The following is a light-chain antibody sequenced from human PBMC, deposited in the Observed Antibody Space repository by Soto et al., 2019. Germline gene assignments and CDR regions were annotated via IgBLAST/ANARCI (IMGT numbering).Light chain of an antibody. Sequence: EIVLTQSPGTLSLSPGERATLSCRASQSVSSNYLAWYQLKPGQAPRLLIYGASSRATGIPDRFSGSGSGTDFTLTISSLDPEDFAVYYCQQYADWPWTFGQGTKVDIK. CDR1: QSVSSNY. J-gene: IGKJ1*01. CDR2: GAS. CDR3: QQYADWPWT. V-gene: IGKV3-20*01.